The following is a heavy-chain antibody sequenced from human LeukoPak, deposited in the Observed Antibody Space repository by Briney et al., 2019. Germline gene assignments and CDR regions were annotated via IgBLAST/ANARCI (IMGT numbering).Heavy chain of an antibody. V-gene: IGHV3-30-3*01. Sequence: PGGSLRLSCAASGFTFSSYAMHWVRQAPGKGLEWVAVISYDGSTKYYADSVKGRFTISRDNSKNTLFLQMNCLRVEDTAVYYCAKDRVAVEDLLGFDSWGQGTLVTVSS. CDR2: ISYDGSTK. D-gene: IGHD1-26*01. CDR1: GFTFSSYA. CDR3: AKDRVAVEDLLGFDS. J-gene: IGHJ4*02.